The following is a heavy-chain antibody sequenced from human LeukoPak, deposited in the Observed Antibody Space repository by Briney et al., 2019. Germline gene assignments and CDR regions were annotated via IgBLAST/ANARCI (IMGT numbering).Heavy chain of an antibody. D-gene: IGHD6-13*01. CDR2: IKQDGSEK. Sequence: GGSLRLSCAASGFTFSSYWMSWVRQARGKGVEGVANIKQDGSEKYYVDSVKGRFTISRDNAKNSLYLQMNSLRAEDTAVYYCARGRGAAVDYWGQGTLVTVSS. CDR3: ARGRGAAVDY. CDR1: GFTFSSYW. J-gene: IGHJ4*02. V-gene: IGHV3-7*01.